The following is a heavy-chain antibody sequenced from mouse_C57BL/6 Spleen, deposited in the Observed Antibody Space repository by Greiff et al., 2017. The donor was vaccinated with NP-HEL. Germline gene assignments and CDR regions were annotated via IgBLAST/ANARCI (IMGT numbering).Heavy chain of an antibody. J-gene: IGHJ3*01. V-gene: IGHV1-50*01. CDR3: ARNSNMFAY. D-gene: IGHD2-5*01. CDR1: GYTFTSYW. CDR2: IDPSDSYT. Sequence: QVQLQQPGAELVKPGASVKLSCKASGYTFTSYWMQWVKQRPGQGLEWIGEIDPSDSYTNYNQKFKGKATLTVDTSSSTPYMQLSSLTSEDSAVYYCARNSNMFAYWGQGTLVTVSA.